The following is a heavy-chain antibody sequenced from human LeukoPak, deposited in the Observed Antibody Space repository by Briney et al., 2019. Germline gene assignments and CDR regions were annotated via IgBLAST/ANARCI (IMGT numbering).Heavy chain of an antibody. CDR2: INHSGST. J-gene: IGHJ4*02. V-gene: IGHV4-34*01. D-gene: IGHD4-23*01. CDR3: ARGTSTTVVTLDY. Sequence: SETLSLTCAVYGGSFSGYYCSWIRQPPGKGLEWIGEINHSGSTNYNPSLKSRVTISVDTSKNQFSLKLSSVTAADTAVYYCARGTSTTVVTLDYWGQGTLVTVSS. CDR1: GGSFSGYY.